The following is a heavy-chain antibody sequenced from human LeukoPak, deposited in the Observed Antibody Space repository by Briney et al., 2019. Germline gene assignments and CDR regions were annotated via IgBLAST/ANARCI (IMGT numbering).Heavy chain of an antibody. V-gene: IGHV4-4*07. D-gene: IGHD2-15*01. Sequence: SETLSLTCTVSGGSISSYYWSWIRQPAGKGLEWIGRIYTSGSANYNPSLKSRVTMSVDTSKNQFSLKLSSVTAADTAVYYCAREECGGSCYRRGGTFDYWGQGTLVTVSS. J-gene: IGHJ4*02. CDR1: GGSISSYY. CDR3: AREECGGSCYRRGGTFDY. CDR2: IYTSGSA.